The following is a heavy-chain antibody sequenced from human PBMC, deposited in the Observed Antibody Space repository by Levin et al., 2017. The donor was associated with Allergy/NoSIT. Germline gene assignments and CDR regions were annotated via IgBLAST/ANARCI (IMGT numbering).Heavy chain of an antibody. Sequence: GESLKISCEASGFTFRNYALGWVRQAPGKGPEWVSTISGSGGETYYADSVKGRFTMSRDNSKDTLYLQINSLRAEDTAVYYCAKEARYTSSFDYWGQGTLVTVSS. V-gene: IGHV3-23*01. D-gene: IGHD2-2*01. CDR3: AKEARYTSSFDY. CDR2: ISGSGGET. J-gene: IGHJ4*02. CDR1: GFTFRNYA.